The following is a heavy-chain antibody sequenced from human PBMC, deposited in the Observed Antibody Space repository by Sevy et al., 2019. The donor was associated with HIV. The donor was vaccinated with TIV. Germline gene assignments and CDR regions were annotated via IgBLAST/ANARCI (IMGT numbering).Heavy chain of an antibody. CDR3: ASEHNWDDAFDI. CDR1: GFTFNMYG. CDR2: IWYDGSIK. Sequence: GGSLRLSCAASGFTFNMYGMHWVRQAPGKGLEWVGQIWYDGSIKKYADSVKGRFTISRHNSKSTLYLQMNSLRGEDTAVYFCASEHNWDDAFDIWGQGTMVTVSS. J-gene: IGHJ3*02. D-gene: IGHD1-1*01. V-gene: IGHV3-33*08.